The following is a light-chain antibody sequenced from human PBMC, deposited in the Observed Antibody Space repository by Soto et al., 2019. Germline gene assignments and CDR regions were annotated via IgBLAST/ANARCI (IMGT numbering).Light chain of an antibody. Sequence: EIVLTQSPGTLSLSPGERATLSCRASQSVSSSYLAWYHQKPGQAPRLLIYGASSRATGIPDRFSGSGSGTDFTRTISRLEPEDFSVYYWQQYGSSPVTFGQGTRLEIK. V-gene: IGKV3-20*01. J-gene: IGKJ5*01. CDR1: QSVSSSY. CDR2: GAS. CDR3: QQYGSSPVT.